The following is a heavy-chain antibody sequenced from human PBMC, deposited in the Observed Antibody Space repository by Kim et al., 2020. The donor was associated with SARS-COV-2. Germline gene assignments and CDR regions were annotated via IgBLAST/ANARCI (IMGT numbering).Heavy chain of an antibody. CDR2: IWYDGSNK. CDR1: GFTFSNYG. Sequence: GGSLRLSCVASGFTFSNYGMHWVRQAPGKGLEWVAVIWYDGSNKYYADSVKGRFTISRDNSKNTLYLQMNSLRAEDTAVYYCARGARGYDPEYHFDYWGQGTLVTVSS. CDR3: ARGARGYDPEYHFDY. D-gene: IGHD5-12*01. V-gene: IGHV3-33*01. J-gene: IGHJ4*02.